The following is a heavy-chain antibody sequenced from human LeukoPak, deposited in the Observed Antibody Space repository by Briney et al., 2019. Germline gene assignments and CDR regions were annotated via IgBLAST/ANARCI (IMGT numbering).Heavy chain of an antibody. V-gene: IGHV3-23*01. Sequence: GGSLRLSCAAFGFTFSSYAMSWVRQAPGKGLEWVSAISGSGGSTYYADSVKGRFTISRDNSKNTLYLQMNSLRAEDTAVYYCAKKPVSSYDYYFDYWGQGTLVTVSS. J-gene: IGHJ4*02. D-gene: IGHD5-12*01. CDR1: GFTFSSYA. CDR3: AKKPVSSYDYYFDY. CDR2: ISGSGGST.